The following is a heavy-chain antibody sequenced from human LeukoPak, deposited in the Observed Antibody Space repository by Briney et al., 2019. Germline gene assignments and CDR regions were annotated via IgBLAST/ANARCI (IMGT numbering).Heavy chain of an antibody. V-gene: IGHV1-3*01. CDR3: ARCGSYYVLLHCAFDI. CDR1: GYTFTSYG. CDR2: INAGNGNT. D-gene: IGHD1-26*01. Sequence: GASVKVSCKASGYTFTSYGISWVRQAPGQRLEWMGWINAGNGNTKYSQKFQGRVTITRDTSASTAYMELSSLRSEDTAVYYCARCGSYYVLLHCAFDIWGQGTMVTVSS. J-gene: IGHJ3*02.